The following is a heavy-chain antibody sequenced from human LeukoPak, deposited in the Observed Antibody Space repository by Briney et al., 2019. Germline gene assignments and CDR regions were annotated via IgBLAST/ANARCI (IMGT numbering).Heavy chain of an antibody. CDR3: ARVAGPASWFDP. J-gene: IGHJ5*02. V-gene: IGHV4-39*07. D-gene: IGHD1-14*01. CDR2: IYYSGST. Sequence: PSETLSLTCTVSGGSISSSSYYWGWIRQPPGKGLEWIGSIYYSGSTYYNPSLKSRVTISVDTSKNQFSLKLSSVTAADTAVYYCARVAGPASWFDPWGQGTLVTVSS. CDR1: GGSISSSSYY.